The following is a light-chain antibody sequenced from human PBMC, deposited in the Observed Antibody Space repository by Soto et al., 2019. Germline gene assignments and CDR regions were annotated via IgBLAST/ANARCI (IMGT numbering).Light chain of an antibody. J-gene: IGLJ1*01. CDR2: DVT. CDR3: SSYTSSSTPHV. Sequence: VSWYQQRPVKAPKLMIFDVTNRPSGVSDRFSGSKSGNTASLTISGLQTEDEADYYCSSYTSSSTPHVFGTGTKLTVL. V-gene: IGLV2-14*04.